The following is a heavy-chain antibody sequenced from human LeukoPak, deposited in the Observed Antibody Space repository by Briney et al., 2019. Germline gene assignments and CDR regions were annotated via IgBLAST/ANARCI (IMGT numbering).Heavy chain of an antibody. J-gene: IGHJ6*04. D-gene: IGHD1-26*01. V-gene: IGHV1-18*01. CDR3: ARNQYSGSYSPRDGMDV. CDR1: GYTFTTYG. CDR2: ISAYNGNT. Sequence: ASVKVSCKASGYTFTTYGISWVRQAPGQGLEWMGWISAYNGNTNYAQKLQGRVTMTTDTSTSTAYMELRSLRSDDTAVYYCARNQYSGSYSPRDGMDVWGKGTTVTVSS.